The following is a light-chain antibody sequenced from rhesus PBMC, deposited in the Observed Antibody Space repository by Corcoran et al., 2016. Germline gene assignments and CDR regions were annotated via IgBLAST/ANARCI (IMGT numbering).Light chain of an antibody. J-gene: IGKJ3*01. CDR3: LQTYTTPFT. CDR2: PAS. Sequence: DIQMTQSPSSLSASVGDRITITCRASQDISTFLSWFQQRQGKTTKRLIYPASILQSGVPSRFSGSGSGTDFTLTINSLQPEDSTTYYCLQTYTTPFTFGPGTKLDIK. CDR1: QDISTF. V-gene: IGKV1-36*02.